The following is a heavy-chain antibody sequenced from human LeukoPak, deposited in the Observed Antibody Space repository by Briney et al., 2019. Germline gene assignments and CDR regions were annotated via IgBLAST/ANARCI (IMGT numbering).Heavy chain of an antibody. V-gene: IGHV4-39*01. D-gene: IGHD2-2*01. Sequence: PSETLSLTCTVSGGSISSSSYYWGWIRQPPGKGLEWNGSIYYSGSTYYNPSLKSRVTISVDTSKKQFSPKLSSVTAADTAVYYCARQLGYCSSTSCYADKVDYWGQGTLVTVSS. CDR3: ARQLGYCSSTSCYADKVDY. CDR1: GGSISSSSYY. CDR2: IYYSGST. J-gene: IGHJ4*02.